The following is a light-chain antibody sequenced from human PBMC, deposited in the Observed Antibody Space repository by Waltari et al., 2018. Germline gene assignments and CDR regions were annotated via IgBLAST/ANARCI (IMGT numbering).Light chain of an antibody. Sequence: IHMTESPSPVSAYVGDRGTTTCRASQGISSWFAWYHLKPGKAPKLLIYAASSLQSGVPSMFSGSGSGTDFTLTISSLQPEDFATYYCQQANSFPWTFGQGTKVEIK. CDR3: QQANSFPWT. J-gene: IGKJ1*01. CDR2: AAS. V-gene: IGKV1-12*01. CDR1: QGISSW.